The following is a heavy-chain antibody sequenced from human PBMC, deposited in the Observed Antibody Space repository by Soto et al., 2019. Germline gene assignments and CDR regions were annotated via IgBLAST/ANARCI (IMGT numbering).Heavy chain of an antibody. J-gene: IGHJ4*02. V-gene: IGHV3-23*01. Sequence: EVQLLESGGGLVQPGGSLRLSCVASGFTLTNYAMTWVRQAPGKGLEWVSVISGSGGSIYYADSVKGRFTISRDTSRNTIDMRMSSLSAEDTALHHCAKYAAPSPTLIRAFDYWGQGVMVTDSS. CDR2: ISGSGGSI. CDR3: AKYAAPSPTLIRAFDY. D-gene: IGHD2-2*01. CDR1: GFTLTNYA.